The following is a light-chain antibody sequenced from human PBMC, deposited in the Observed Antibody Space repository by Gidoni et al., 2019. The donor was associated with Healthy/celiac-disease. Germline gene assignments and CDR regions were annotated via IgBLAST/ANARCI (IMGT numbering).Light chain of an antibody. Sequence: SYKLTQPPSVSVSPGQTASINCSGDKLGDKYACWYQQKPGQSPVLVIYQDSKRPSGIPERFSGSNSGNTATLTISGTQAMDEADYYCQAWDSSTAYVVFGGGTKLTVL. V-gene: IGLV3-1*01. J-gene: IGLJ2*01. CDR2: QDS. CDR1: KLGDKY. CDR3: QAWDSSTAYVV.